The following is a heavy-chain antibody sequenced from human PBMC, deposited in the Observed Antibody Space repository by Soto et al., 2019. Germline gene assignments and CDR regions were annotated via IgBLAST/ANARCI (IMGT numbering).Heavy chain of an antibody. CDR3: AREADITMVRGLGY. CDR2: ISYDGSNK. CDR1: GFTFRNYA. Sequence: PGGSLRLSCAASGFTFRNYAMHWVRQAPGKGLEWVAVISYDGSNKYYADSVKGRFTISRDNSKNTLYLQMNSLRAEDTAVCYCAREADITMVRGLGYWGQGTLVTVSS. D-gene: IGHD3-10*01. V-gene: IGHV3-30-3*01. J-gene: IGHJ4*02.